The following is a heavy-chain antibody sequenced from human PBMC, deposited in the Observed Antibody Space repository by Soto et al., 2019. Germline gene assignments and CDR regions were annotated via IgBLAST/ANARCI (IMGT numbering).Heavy chain of an antibody. CDR1: GGSISSGGYY. V-gene: IGHV4-31*03. CDR2: IYYTGST. D-gene: IGHD3-10*01. J-gene: IGHJ1*01. CDR3: ARDGGGFGELLRAYFQD. Sequence: QVQLQESGPGLVKPSQTLSLTCTVSGGSISSGGYYWSWIRQHPGKGLEWIGYIYYTGSTYYNPSLKSRATISVDTSKKQFSLKLSSVTAADTAVYYCARDGGGFGELLRAYFQDWGQGTLVTVSS.